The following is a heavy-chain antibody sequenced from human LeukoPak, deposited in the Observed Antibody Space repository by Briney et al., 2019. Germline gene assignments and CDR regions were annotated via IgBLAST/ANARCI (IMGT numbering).Heavy chain of an antibody. CDR3: ARDILMVGATHYFDY. CDR2: IHHSMSP. CDR1: GGSITTYY. V-gene: IGHV4-59*01. J-gene: IGHJ4*02. Sequence: SETLSLTCTVSGGSITTYYWSWIRQPPGKGLEWIGCIHHSMSPTYNPCLKSRVTMSVDTSKNQFSLKVSSVTAADTAVYYCARDILMVGATHYFDYWGQGTLVTVSS. D-gene: IGHD1-26*01.